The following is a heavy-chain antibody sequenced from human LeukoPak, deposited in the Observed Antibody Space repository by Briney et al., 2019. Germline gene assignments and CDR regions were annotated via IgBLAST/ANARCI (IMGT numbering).Heavy chain of an antibody. CDR1: GYTFTNYW. CDR2: IYSGDSDT. D-gene: IGHD3-3*01. CDR3: ARHPADTIFGVGPDY. Sequence: GESLKISCKGSGYTFTNYWIGWVRQMPGKGLEWMGIIYSGDSDTRYCPSFQGQVTISADKSISTAYLQWSSLKASDTAMFYCARHPADTIFGVGPDYWGQGTLVTVSS. V-gene: IGHV5-51*01. J-gene: IGHJ4*02.